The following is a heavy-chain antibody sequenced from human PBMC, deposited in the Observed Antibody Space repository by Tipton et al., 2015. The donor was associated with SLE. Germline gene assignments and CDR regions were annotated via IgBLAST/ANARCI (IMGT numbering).Heavy chain of an antibody. V-gene: IGHV4-38-2*02. CDR2: IYHSGST. J-gene: IGHJ5*02. CDR3: ARAPRYYDFWSGSWWFDP. CDR1: GYSISSGYY. D-gene: IGHD3-3*01. Sequence: TLSLTCIVSGYSISSGYYWGWIRQPPGKGLEWIGSIYHSGSTYYNPSLKSRVTISVDTSKNQFSLKLSSVTAADTAVYYCARAPRYYDFWSGSWWFDPWGQGTLVTVSS.